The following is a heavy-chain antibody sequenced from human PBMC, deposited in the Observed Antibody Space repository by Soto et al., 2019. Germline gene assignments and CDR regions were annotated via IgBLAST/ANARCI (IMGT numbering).Heavy chain of an antibody. Sequence: SVNVSCTSSGGTFNDYAFSWVRQAPGQGLEWMGGIIPIFGATNYAQLFQGRLTITADESTRTLYMELGSLRSDDTAVYYCAISHSSQQYVLSVCGKGTTGTVSS. CDR3: AISHSSQQYVLSV. V-gene: IGHV1-69*13. CDR1: GGTFNDYA. CDR2: IIPIFGAT. D-gene: IGHD3-10*02. J-gene: IGHJ6*04.